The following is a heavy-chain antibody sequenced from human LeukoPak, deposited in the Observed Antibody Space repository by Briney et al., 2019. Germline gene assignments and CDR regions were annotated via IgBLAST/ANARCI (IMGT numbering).Heavy chain of an antibody. D-gene: IGHD3-10*01. CDR3: ARSHSWFGESHRWFDS. J-gene: IGHJ5*01. Sequence: SETLSLTCTVSGGSISSSSYYWGWIRQPPGKGLEWIGSIYYSGSTYYNPSLKSRVTISVDTSKNQFSLKLNSVTAADTAVYYCARSHSWFGESHRWFDSWGQGTLVTVSS. CDR1: GGSISSSSYY. CDR2: IYYSGST. V-gene: IGHV4-39*07.